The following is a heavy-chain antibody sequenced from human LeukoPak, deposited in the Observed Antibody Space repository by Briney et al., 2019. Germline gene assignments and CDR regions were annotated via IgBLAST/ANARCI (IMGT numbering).Heavy chain of an antibody. D-gene: IGHD2-2*01. V-gene: IGHV4-61*02. CDR1: GDSISSSNYY. J-gene: IGHJ4*02. CDR2: MSTSGST. CDR3: ARHQYQLSALDY. Sequence: SQTLSLTCTVSGDSISSSNYYWSWIRQPAGKGLEWIGRMSTSGSTNYNPSLKSRVTISVDTSKSQFSLNLNSVTAADTAVYYCARHQYQLSALDYWGQGTLVTVSS.